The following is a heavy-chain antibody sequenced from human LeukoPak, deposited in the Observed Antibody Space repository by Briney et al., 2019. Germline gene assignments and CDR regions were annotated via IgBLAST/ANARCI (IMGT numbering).Heavy chain of an antibody. CDR2: ISSSGTTI. CDR3: ARRPSSSSWPG. D-gene: IGHD6-13*01. Sequence: GGSLRLSCAASGFTFSSYVRHWVRQAPGKGLEWVSYISSSGTTIYYADSVKGRFTISRDNAENSLYLQMNSLRVEDTAVYYCARRPSSSSWPGWGQGTLVTVSS. CDR1: GFTFSSYV. V-gene: IGHV3-48*03. J-gene: IGHJ4*02.